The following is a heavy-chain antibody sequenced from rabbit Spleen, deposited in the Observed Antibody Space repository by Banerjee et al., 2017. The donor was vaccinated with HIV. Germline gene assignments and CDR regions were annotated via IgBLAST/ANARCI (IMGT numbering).Heavy chain of an antibody. CDR2: IAGSSSGFT. CDR3: ARDLAGVIGWNFSL. V-gene: IGHV1S40*01. D-gene: IGHD4-1*01. Sequence: QSLEESGGDLVKPGASLTLTCTASGFSFSSSDYMCWVRQAPGKGLEWISCIAGSSSGFTYSATWAKGRFTCSKTSSTTVTLQMTSLTVADTATYCCARDLAGVIGWNFSLWGPGTLVTVS. J-gene: IGHJ4*01. CDR1: GFSFSSSDY.